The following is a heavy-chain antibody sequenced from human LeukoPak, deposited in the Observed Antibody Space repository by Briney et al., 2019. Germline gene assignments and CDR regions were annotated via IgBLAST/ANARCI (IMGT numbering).Heavy chain of an antibody. J-gene: IGHJ4*02. Sequence: GGSLRLSCAASGFIVDDTYMSWVRQAPGKGLEWVSVAYSGGRTFNADSVKGRFIISRDNSKNTVYLQMNSLRTDDTAVYYCARQATAGLDYWGQGTLVTVSS. CDR1: GFIVDDTY. CDR2: AYSGGRT. CDR3: ARQATAGLDY. D-gene: IGHD6-13*01. V-gene: IGHV3-66*02.